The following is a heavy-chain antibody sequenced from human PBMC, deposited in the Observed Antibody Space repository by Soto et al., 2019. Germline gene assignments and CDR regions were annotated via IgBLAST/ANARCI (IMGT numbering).Heavy chain of an antibody. J-gene: IGHJ4*02. Sequence: QVQLVESGGGVVQPGRSLRLSCAASGFTFSSYGMHWVRQAPGKGLEWVAVIWYDGSNKYYADSVKGRFTISRDNSKNTLYLQMNSLRAEDTAVYYCARELMRSSWSRASSPFDYWGQGTLVTVSS. CDR1: GFTFSSYG. CDR3: ARELMRSSWSRASSPFDY. CDR2: IWYDGSNK. D-gene: IGHD6-13*01. V-gene: IGHV3-33*01.